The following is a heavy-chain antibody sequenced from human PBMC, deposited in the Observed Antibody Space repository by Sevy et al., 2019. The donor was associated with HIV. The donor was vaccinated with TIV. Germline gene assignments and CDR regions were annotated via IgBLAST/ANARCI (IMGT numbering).Heavy chain of an antibody. CDR2: SFHSGTT. D-gene: IGHD2-2*01. V-gene: IGHV4-38-2*01. Sequence: SETLSLTCAVSGYSITSNYFWGWIRQPPGKGLEWIATSFHSGTTYYNPSVKSRVTISVDTSNNQFSLKLSSVTAADTAVYYCARLDARPLDAFDIWGQGTMVTVSS. CDR1: GYSITSNYF. CDR3: ARLDARPLDAFDI. J-gene: IGHJ3*02.